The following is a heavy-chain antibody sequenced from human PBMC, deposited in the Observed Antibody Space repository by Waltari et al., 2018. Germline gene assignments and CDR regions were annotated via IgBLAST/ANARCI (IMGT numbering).Heavy chain of an antibody. CDR1: GFTFSSYW. J-gene: IGHJ4*02. CDR3: ARDLGYYYDSSGYFY. D-gene: IGHD3-22*01. Sequence: SGFTFSSYWMSWVRQAPGKGLEWVANIKQDGSEKYYVDSVKGRFTISRDNAKNSLYLQMNSLRAEDTAVYYCARDLGYYYDSSGYFYWGQGTLVTVSS. CDR2: IKQDGSEK. V-gene: IGHV3-7*01.